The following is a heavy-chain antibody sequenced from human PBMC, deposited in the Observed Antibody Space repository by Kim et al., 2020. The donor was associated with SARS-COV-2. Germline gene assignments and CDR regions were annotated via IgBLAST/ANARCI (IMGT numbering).Heavy chain of an antibody. CDR1: GGSISSGGYY. Sequence: SETLSLTCTVSGGSISSGGYYWSWIRQHPGKGLEWIGYIYYSGSTYYNPSLKSRVTISVDTSKNQFSLKLSSVTAADTAVYYCARASTNYDFWSGYHHAFDIWGQGTMVTVSS. CDR2: IYYSGST. V-gene: IGHV4-31*03. D-gene: IGHD3-3*01. CDR3: ARASTNYDFWSGYHHAFDI. J-gene: IGHJ3*02.